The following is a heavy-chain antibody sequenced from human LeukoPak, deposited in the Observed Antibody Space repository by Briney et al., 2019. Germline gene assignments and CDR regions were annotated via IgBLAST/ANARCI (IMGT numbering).Heavy chain of an antibody. Sequence: SETLSLTCTVSGGSISSYYWSWIRQPPGKGLDWIGYTYYSGSTNYNPSLKSRVTISVDTSKNQFSLKLSSVTAADTAVYYCARELGYCSSTSCNNWFDPWGQGTLVTVSS. J-gene: IGHJ5*02. D-gene: IGHD2-2*01. CDR1: GGSISSYY. V-gene: IGHV4-59*01. CDR3: ARELGYCSSTSCNNWFDP. CDR2: TYYSGST.